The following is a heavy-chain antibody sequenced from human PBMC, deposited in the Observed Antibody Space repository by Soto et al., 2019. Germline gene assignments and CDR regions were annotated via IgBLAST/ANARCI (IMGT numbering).Heavy chain of an antibody. D-gene: IGHD2-2*01. CDR1: GGSISSSSYY. CDR3: ARAAIRLYYYGMDV. J-gene: IGHJ6*02. CDR2: IYYSGST. Sequence: PSETLSLTCTVSGGSISSSSYYWGWIRQPPGKGLEWIGSIYYSGSTYYNPSLKSRVTISVDTSKNQFSLKLSSVTAADTAVYYCARAAIRLYYYGMDVWGQWTTVTVSS. V-gene: IGHV4-39*01.